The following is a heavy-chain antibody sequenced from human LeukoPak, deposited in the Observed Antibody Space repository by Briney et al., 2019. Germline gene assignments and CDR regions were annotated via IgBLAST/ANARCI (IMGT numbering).Heavy chain of an antibody. CDR3: ARATLDN. J-gene: IGHJ4*02. V-gene: IGHV3-53*01. Sequence: GGSLRLSCAASGFTVSNNYISWVRQAPGKGLEWVSVIYSGGSTKYADSVKARFTISRGNSKNTVYLQMNSLRADDTAVYYCARATLDNWGQGTLVTVSS. CDR1: GFTVSNNY. CDR2: IYSGGST.